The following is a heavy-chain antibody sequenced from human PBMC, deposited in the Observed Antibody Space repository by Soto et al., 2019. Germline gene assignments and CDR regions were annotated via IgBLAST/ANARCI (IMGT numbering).Heavy chain of an antibody. CDR1: GFTFSSYA. CDR2: ISGSGGST. J-gene: IGHJ6*02. V-gene: IGHV3-23*01. CDR3: AKKGLGTKRVVGGSYGLAPYYGMDV. Sequence: GGSLRLSCAASGFTFSSYAMSWVRQAPGKGLEWVSAISGSGGSTYYADSVKGRFTISRDNSKNTLYLQMNRLRAEDTGVYYWAKKGLGTKRVVGGSYGLAPYYGMDVWGQGTTVTVS. D-gene: IGHD5-18*01.